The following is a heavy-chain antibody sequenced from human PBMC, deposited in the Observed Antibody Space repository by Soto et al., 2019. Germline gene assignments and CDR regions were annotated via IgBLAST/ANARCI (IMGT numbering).Heavy chain of an antibody. V-gene: IGHV1-8*01. CDR2: MDPNSGVS. Sequence: QAQLVQSGAEVKKPGASVKVSCKASGYTFTSYEITWVRQAPGQGLEWMGWMDPNSGVSGYAQRFQGRVTMTRNTSITTAHMELSSLRSEDTAVYFCARTRKFDFWRKGLDVWGQGTTVTVSS. CDR3: ARTRKFDFWRKGLDV. J-gene: IGHJ6*02. CDR1: GYTFTSYE. D-gene: IGHD3-3*01.